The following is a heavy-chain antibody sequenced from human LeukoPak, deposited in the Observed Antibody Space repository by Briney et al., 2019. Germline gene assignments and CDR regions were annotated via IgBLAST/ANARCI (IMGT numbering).Heavy chain of an antibody. Sequence: SETLSLTCAVYGGSFSGYYWSWIRQPPGKGLEWIGEINHSGSTNYNPSLKSRVTISVDTSKIQFSLKLSSVTAADTAVYYCARGLLNPDSSSWEAPGYFDYWGQGTLVTVSS. CDR3: ARGLLNPDSSSWEAPGYFDY. D-gene: IGHD6-6*01. V-gene: IGHV4-34*01. J-gene: IGHJ4*02. CDR2: INHSGST. CDR1: GGSFSGYY.